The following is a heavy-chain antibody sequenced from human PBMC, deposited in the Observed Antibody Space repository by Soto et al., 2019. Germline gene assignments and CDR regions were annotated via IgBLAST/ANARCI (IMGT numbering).Heavy chain of an antibody. J-gene: IGHJ4*02. CDR1: GFTFSSYG. D-gene: IGHD3-22*01. CDR2: ISYDGSNK. Sequence: PGGSLRLSCAASGFTFSSYGMHWVRQAPGKGLEWVAVISYDGSNKYYADSVKGRFTISRDNSKNTLYLQMNSLRAEDTAVYYCAKDLSDYYDSSGYFDYWGQGTLVTVSS. V-gene: IGHV3-30*18. CDR3: AKDLSDYYDSSGYFDY.